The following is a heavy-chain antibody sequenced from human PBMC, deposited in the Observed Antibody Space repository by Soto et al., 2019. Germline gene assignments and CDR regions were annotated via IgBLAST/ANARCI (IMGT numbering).Heavy chain of an antibody. Sequence: GGSLRLSCAASGFAFSSYAIYWVRQAPGKGLEWVAFISHDGSNKYYADSVKGRFTISRDNSKNTLYLQMNSLRAEDTALYYCASLSSSGWPDYWGQGTRVTVSS. J-gene: IGHJ4*02. CDR2: ISHDGSNK. V-gene: IGHV3-30-3*01. D-gene: IGHD6-19*01. CDR1: GFAFSSYA. CDR3: ASLSSSGWPDY.